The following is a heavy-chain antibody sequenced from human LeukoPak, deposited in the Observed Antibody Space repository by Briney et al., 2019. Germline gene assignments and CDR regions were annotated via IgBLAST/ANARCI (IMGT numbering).Heavy chain of an antibody. CDR3: ARREQLGPFDY. D-gene: IGHD6-6*01. J-gene: IGHJ4*02. CDR2: IYYSGST. Sequence: GSLRLSCAASGFTFSSYWTTWIRQPPGKGLEWIGSIYYSGSTYYNPSLKSRVTISVDTSKNQFSLKLSSVTAADTAVYYCARREQLGPFDYWGQGTLVTVSS. CDR1: GFTFSSYW. V-gene: IGHV4-39*01.